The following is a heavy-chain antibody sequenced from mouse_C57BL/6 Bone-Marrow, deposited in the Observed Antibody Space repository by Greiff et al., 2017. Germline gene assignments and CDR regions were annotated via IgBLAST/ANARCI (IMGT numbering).Heavy chain of an antibody. CDR2: FHPYNDDT. V-gene: IGHV1-47*01. J-gene: IGHJ1*03. CDR1: GYTFTTYP. Sequence: QVHVKQSGAELVKPGASVKMSCKASGYTFTTYPIEWMKQNHGKSLEWIGNFHPYNDDTKYNEKFKGKATLTVEKSSSTVYLELSRLTSDDSAVYYCARGIYDGYYHWYFDVWGTGTTVTVSS. D-gene: IGHD2-3*01. CDR3: ARGIYDGYYHWYFDV.